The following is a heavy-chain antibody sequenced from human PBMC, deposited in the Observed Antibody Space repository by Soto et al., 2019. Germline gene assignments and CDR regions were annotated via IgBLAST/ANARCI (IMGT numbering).Heavy chain of an antibody. J-gene: IGHJ6*02. V-gene: IGHV4-31*03. CDR1: GGSISSGGYY. CDR3: XXXXXXXXXXXXXGIDV. Sequence: QVQLQESGPGLVKPSQTLSLTCTVSGGSISSGGYYWSWIRQHPGKGLEWIGYIYYSGSTYYNPSLKSRVTIAVDTSKNQFSLKLXXXXXXXXXXXXXXXXXXXXXXXXXGIDVWGQGTTVT. CDR2: IYYSGST.